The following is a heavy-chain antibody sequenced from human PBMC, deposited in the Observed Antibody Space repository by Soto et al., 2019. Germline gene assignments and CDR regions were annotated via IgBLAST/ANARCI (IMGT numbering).Heavy chain of an antibody. CDR2: IYYSGST. Sequence: SSETLSLTCTVSGGSISSGDYYWSWIRQPPGKGLEWIGYIYYSGSTYYNPSLKGRVTISVDTSKNQFSLKLSSVTAADTAVYYCASRYCSSTSCYLAYWGQGTLVTVSS. D-gene: IGHD2-2*01. CDR1: GGSISSGDYY. J-gene: IGHJ4*02. V-gene: IGHV4-30-4*01. CDR3: ASRYCSSTSCYLAY.